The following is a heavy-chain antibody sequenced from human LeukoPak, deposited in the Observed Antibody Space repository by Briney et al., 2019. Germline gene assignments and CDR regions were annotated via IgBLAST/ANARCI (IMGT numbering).Heavy chain of an antibody. CDR3: TTDPSRLRYFDWLLVADEPSDPFDY. Sequence: PGGSLRLSCAASGFTFSNAWMSWVRQAPGKGLEWVGRIKSKTDGGTTDYAAPVKGRFTISRDDSKNTLYLQMNNLKTEETAVYYCTTDPSRLRYFDWLLVADEPSDPFDYWGQGTLVTVSS. J-gene: IGHJ4*02. D-gene: IGHD3-9*01. CDR2: IKSKTDGGTT. V-gene: IGHV3-15*01. CDR1: GFTFSNAW.